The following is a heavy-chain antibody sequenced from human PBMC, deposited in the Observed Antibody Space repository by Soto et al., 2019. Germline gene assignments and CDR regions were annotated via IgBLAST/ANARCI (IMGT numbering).Heavy chain of an antibody. CDR2: INPSGGST. J-gene: IGHJ4*02. CDR1: GYTFTSYY. V-gene: IGHV1-46*01. D-gene: IGHD3-22*01. Sequence: ASVNVSCKSSGYTFTSYYIHWVRQAPGQGLEWMGIINPSGGSTSYAQKFQGRVTMTRDTSTSTVYMELSSLRSEDTAVYYCARDRHSSGYYFDYWGQGTLVTVSS. CDR3: ARDRHSSGYYFDY.